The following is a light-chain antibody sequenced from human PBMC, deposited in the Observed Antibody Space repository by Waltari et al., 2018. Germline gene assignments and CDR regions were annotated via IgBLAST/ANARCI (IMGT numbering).Light chain of an antibody. CDR2: GAS. Sequence: EIVLTQSPGTLSLSPGERATLACRASESIRSSYLAWYQQRPGQAPRGLFYGASSRATGVPDRFSGTGSGTDFTLTISRLEPEDFAVYFCQQYGASPLFTFGPGTKVDIK. J-gene: IGKJ3*01. CDR1: ESIRSSY. V-gene: IGKV3-20*01. CDR3: QQYGASPLFT.